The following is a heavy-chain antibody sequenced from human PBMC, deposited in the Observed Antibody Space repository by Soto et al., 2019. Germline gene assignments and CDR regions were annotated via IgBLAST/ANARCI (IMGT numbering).Heavy chain of an antibody. J-gene: IGHJ4*02. CDR3: AKDHPMARGFFDY. V-gene: IGHV3-23*01. CDR1: GFPFSSFA. D-gene: IGHD3-10*01. Sequence: EVQLLESGGGLVQPGESLRLSCAASGFPFSSFAMSWVRQAPGKGLEWVATITGSGDLTYYADSVKGRFTISRDNSKNTLYLQMNSLRAEDTAVYSCAKDHPMARGFFDYWGQGTLVTVSS. CDR2: ITGSGDLT.